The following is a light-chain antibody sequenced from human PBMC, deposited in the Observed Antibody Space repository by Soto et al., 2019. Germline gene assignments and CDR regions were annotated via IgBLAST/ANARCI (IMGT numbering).Light chain of an antibody. V-gene: IGLV2-14*01. CDR2: TVN. Sequence: QCVLTQPASVSGSPGQSITISCTGTSSDVGGYKYVSWYQQHPGKAPKLLIYTVNNRPSGVSNRFSGSKSGNTASLTISGLQAEDEADYYCNSYTSSSSYVFGTGTKSPS. CDR1: SSDVGGYKY. J-gene: IGLJ1*01. CDR3: NSYTSSSSYV.